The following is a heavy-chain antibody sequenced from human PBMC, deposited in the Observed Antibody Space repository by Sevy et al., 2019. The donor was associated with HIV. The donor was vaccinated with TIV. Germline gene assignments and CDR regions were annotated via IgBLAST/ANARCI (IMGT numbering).Heavy chain of an antibody. J-gene: IGHJ5*02. CDR3: ARGLRVVPAAIRNWFDP. Sequence: SETLSLTCAVYGGSFSGYYWSWIRQPPGKGLEWIGEINHSGSTNYNPSLKSRVTISVDTSKNQFSLKLSSVTAADTAVYYCARGLRVVPAAIRNWFDPWGQGNLVTVSS. D-gene: IGHD2-2*01. CDR2: INHSGST. CDR1: GGSFSGYY. V-gene: IGHV4-34*01.